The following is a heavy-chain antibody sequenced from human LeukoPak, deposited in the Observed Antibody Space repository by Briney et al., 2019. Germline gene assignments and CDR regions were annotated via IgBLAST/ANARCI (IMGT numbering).Heavy chain of an antibody. V-gene: IGHV1-3*01. D-gene: IGHD5-18*01. J-gene: IGHJ4*02. CDR2: INAGNGNT. CDR3: ARLGGYSYGYLDY. CDR1: GYTFTSYA. Sequence: ASVKVSCKASGYTFTSYAMHWVRQAPGQRLEWMGWINAGNGNTKYSQKFQGRVTITGDTSASTVYMELSSLRSEDTAVYYCARLGGYSYGYLDYWGQGTLVTVSS.